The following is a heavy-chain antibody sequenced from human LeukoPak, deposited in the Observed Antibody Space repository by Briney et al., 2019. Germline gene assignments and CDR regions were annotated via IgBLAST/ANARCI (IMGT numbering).Heavy chain of an antibody. CDR2: ISWNSGSI. CDR1: GFTFDDYA. Sequence: SLRLSCAASGFTFDDYAMHWVRQAPGKGLEWVSGISWNSGSIGYADSVKGRFTISRDNAKNSLYLQMNSLRAEDTALYYCAKDTADILTGYLDYWGQGTLVTVSS. V-gene: IGHV3-9*01. J-gene: IGHJ4*02. D-gene: IGHD3-9*01. CDR3: AKDTADILTGYLDY.